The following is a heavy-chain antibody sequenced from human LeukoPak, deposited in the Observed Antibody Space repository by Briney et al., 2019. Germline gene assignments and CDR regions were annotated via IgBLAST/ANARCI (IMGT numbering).Heavy chain of an antibody. CDR1: GFTFSDYY. V-gene: IGHV3-11*01. J-gene: IGHJ4*02. CDR2: ISSSGSTI. D-gene: IGHD2-2*01. Sequence: GGSLRLSCAASGFTFSDYYMSWIRQAPGKGLEWVSYISSSGSTIYYADSVKGRFTISRDNAKNSLYLQMNSLRAEDTAVYYCARRYCSSTSCYGDFYFDYWGQGTLVTVSS. CDR3: ARRYCSSTSCYGDFYFDY.